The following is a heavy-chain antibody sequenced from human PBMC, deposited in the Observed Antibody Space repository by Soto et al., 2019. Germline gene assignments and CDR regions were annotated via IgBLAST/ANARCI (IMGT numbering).Heavy chain of an antibody. CDR1: GFTFSDHY. Sequence: PGGSLRLSCAASGFTFSDHYMDWVRQAPGQGLEWVGRTRNKAKSYTTEYAASVKGRFTISRDDSKNSLYLQMNSLRPEDTAMYYCARVATVTTINRFDLYVWGKGTTVTVSS. D-gene: IGHD4-17*01. CDR2: TRNKAKSYTT. J-gene: IGHJ6*04. V-gene: IGHV3-72*01. CDR3: ARVATVTTINRFDLYV.